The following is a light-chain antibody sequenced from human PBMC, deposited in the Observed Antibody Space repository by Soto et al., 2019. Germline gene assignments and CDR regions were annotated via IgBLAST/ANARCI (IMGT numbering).Light chain of an antibody. CDR1: SSNIGAGYD. J-gene: IGLJ1*01. Sequence: QSVLTQPPSVSGAPGQRVTISCTGSSSNIGAGYDVHWYQQLPGTAPKLLIYGNSNRPSGVPDRFSGSKSGTSASLAITGLQAEDEADYYRQSYDSSLSGFDVFGTGTKLTVL. CDR3: QSYDSSLSGFDV. CDR2: GNS. V-gene: IGLV1-40*01.